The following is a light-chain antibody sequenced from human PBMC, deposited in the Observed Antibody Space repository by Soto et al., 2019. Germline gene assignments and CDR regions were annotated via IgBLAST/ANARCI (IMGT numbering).Light chain of an antibody. V-gene: IGKV1-5*03. CDR3: QHYNSYSEA. CDR2: KAS. J-gene: IGKJ1*01. CDR1: QTISSW. Sequence: DMQMTQSPSSLSGSLGARVTITSRASQTISSWLAWYQQKPGKAPKLLIYKASTLKSGVPSRFSGSGSGTEFTLTISSLQPDDFATYYCQHYNSYSEAFGQGTKVDIK.